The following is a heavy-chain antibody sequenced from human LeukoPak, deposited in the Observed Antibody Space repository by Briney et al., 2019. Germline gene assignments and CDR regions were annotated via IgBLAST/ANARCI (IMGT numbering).Heavy chain of an antibody. CDR1: GYSFTSYW. CDR3: ARRITGTSEFAFDI. CDR2: IYPGDFDA. V-gene: IGHV5-51*01. Sequence: GQSLKSSCTGSGYSFTSYWIGWVRQMPGKGLEWMGIIYPGDFDARYTTSFQGQVATSADKSISTAYLQWSSLKASDTAMYYCARRITGTSEFAFDISGQGTMVTVSS. J-gene: IGHJ3*02. D-gene: IGHD1-20*01.